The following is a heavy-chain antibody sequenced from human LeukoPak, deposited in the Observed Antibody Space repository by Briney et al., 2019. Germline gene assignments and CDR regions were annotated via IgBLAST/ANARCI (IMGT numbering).Heavy chain of an antibody. Sequence: PGGSLRLSCATSGFTFTNYGMHWVRQAPGRGLEWVAALWSDGIKTSYADSVRGRFTISRDNSRNTLFLQMNSLRAEDTAVYYCAKKMSITAASQVDYWGQGTLVTVSS. V-gene: IGHV3-33*06. J-gene: IGHJ4*02. CDR2: LWSDGIKT. D-gene: IGHD1-20*01. CDR3: AKKMSITAASQVDY. CDR1: GFTFTNYG.